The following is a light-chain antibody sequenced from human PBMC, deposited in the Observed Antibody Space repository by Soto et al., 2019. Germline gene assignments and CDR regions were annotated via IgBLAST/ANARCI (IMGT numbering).Light chain of an antibody. CDR2: AAS. J-gene: IGKJ1*01. CDR3: QQYSSSRT. V-gene: IGKV3-20*01. Sequence: EIVLTQSPATLSLSPGERATLSCRASQSVSSSYLAWYQQKPGQAPRLLIYAASSRATGIPDRFSGTGSGTDFTLTISRLEPEDFAVYYCQQYSSSRTFGQGTKVEIK. CDR1: QSVSSSY.